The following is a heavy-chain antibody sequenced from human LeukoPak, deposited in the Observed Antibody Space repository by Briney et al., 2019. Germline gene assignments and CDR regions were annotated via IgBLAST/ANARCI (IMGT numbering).Heavy chain of an antibody. CDR2: ISYDGSNK. CDR3: ARHPIGYSSSWYDY. D-gene: IGHD6-13*01. J-gene: IGHJ4*02. Sequence: PGGSLRLSCAASGFTFSSYAMHWVRQAPGKGLEWVAVISYDGSNKYYADSVKGRFTISRDNSKNTLYLQMNSLRAEDTAVYYCARHPIGYSSSWYDYWGQGTLVTVSS. V-gene: IGHV3-30*04. CDR1: GFTFSSYA.